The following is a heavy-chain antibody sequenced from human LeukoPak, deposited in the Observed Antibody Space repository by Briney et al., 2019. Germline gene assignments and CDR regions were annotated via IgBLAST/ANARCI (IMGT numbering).Heavy chain of an antibody. CDR1: GFTFRNSW. J-gene: IGHJ4*02. V-gene: IGHV3-7*01. CDR3: ARDGGGPLD. CDR2: IKQEGTEK. Sequence: GGPLRLSCAASGFTFRNSWMSWVRQAPGKGLEWVANIKQEGTEKNYVDSVKGRFTISRDNARNSLYLQMNSLRAEDTAVYYCARDGGGPLDWGQGTLVTVSS. D-gene: IGHD3-10*01.